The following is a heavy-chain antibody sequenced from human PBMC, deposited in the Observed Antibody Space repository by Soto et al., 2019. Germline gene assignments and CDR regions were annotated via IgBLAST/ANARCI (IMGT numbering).Heavy chain of an antibody. J-gene: IGHJ6*02. CDR3: VREQYNYGMDV. CDR2: ISSSGSTI. CDR1: GFTFSSYE. V-gene: IGHV3-48*03. Sequence: SLKISCAASGFTFSSYEMNWVRQAPGKGLEWVSYISSSGSTIYYADSVKGRFTISRDNAKNSLYLQVNSLRAEDTAVYYCVREQYNYGMDVWGQGTTVTVSS. D-gene: IGHD4-4*01.